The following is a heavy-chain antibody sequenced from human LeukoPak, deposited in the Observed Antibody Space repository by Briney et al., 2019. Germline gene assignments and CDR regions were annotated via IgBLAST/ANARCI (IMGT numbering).Heavy chain of an antibody. CDR3: ARGRFVLVPSLERWYFDL. Sequence: GGSLRLSCTASGFTLRNYDMHWVRQTTEKGLEWVSGIGTQDDTFYPDSVKGRFTISRENAKNSFYLQMNSLRAGDTAVYYCARGRFVLVPSLERWYFDLWGRGTLVTVTS. CDR1: GFTLRNYD. D-gene: IGHD2-8*02. J-gene: IGHJ2*01. V-gene: IGHV3-13*01. CDR2: IGTQDDT.